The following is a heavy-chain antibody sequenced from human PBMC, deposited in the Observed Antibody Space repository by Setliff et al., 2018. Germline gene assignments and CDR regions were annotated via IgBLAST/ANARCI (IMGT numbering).Heavy chain of an antibody. CDR1: GGSISSGSYY. CDR2: IYTSGST. CDR3: ARGPNFWSGYYSLRLRWFDP. J-gene: IGHJ5*02. Sequence: SETLSLTCTVSGGSISSGSYYWSWIRQPAGKGLEWIGRIYTSGSTNYNPSLKSRVTISVDTSKNQFSLKLSSVTAADTAVYYCARGPNFWSGYYSLRLRWFDPWGQGTLVTVSS. D-gene: IGHD3-3*01. V-gene: IGHV4-61*02.